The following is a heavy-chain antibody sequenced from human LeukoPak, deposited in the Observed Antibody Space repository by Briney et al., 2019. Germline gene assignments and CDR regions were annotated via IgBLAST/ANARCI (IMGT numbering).Heavy chain of an antibody. V-gene: IGHV4-59*01. CDR1: GGSISSYY. CDR3: ARVEGSYYSEYFQH. J-gene: IGHJ1*01. D-gene: IGHD1-26*01. Sequence: SETLSLTCTVSGGSISSYYWSWIRQPPGKGLEWIGYIYYSGSTNYNPSLKSRVTISVDTSKNQFSLKLSSVTAADTAVYYCARVEGSYYSEYFQHWGQGTLVTVSS. CDR2: IYYSGST.